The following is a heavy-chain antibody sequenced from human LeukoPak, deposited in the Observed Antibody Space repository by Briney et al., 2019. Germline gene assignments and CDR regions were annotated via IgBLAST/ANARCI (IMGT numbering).Heavy chain of an antibody. D-gene: IGHD3-22*01. V-gene: IGHV3-23*01. CDR3: AKGGYYYDSSGYLDY. CDR1: GFTFSSYA. J-gene: IGHJ4*02. CDR2: ISGSGGST. Sequence: GGSLRLSCAASGFTFSSYAMSWVRQAPGKGLEWVSAISGSGGSTYYADSVKGRFTISRDYSKNTLYLQMNSLRAEDTAVYYCAKGGYYYDSSGYLDYWGQGTLVTVSS.